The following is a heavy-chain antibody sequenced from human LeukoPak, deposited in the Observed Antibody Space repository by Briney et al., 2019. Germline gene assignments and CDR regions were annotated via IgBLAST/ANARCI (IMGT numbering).Heavy chain of an antibody. CDR1: RFTFDDYA. CDR2: ISWNSGSI. D-gene: IGHD5-18*01. Sequence: GGSLRLSCVASRFTFDDYAMHWVRQAPGKGLEWVSGISWNSGSIGYADSVKGRFTISRDNAKNSLYLQMNSLRAEDMALYYCAKDMDTAMASGGLFDYWGQGTLVTVSS. V-gene: IGHV3-9*03. J-gene: IGHJ4*02. CDR3: AKDMDTAMASGGLFDY.